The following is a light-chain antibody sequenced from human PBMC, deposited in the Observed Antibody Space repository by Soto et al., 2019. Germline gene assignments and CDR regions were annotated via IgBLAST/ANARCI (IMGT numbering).Light chain of an antibody. J-gene: IGKJ1*01. Sequence: IVLTQSPATLSLSPGKRATLSCRASQSVSNNVAWYQQKPGQAPRLLIYGASSRATGIPDRFSGSGSGTDFTLTISRLEPEDFAVYYCQQYGSSPWTFGQGTKVDIK. CDR2: GAS. V-gene: IGKV3-20*01. CDR1: QSVSNN. CDR3: QQYGSSPWT.